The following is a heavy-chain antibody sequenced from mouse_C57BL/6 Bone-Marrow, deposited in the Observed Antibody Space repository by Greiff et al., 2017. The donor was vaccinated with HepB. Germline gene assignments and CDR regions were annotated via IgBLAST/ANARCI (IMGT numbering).Heavy chain of an antibody. Sequence: VQLQQSGAELVRPGASVKLSCKASGYTFTDYYINWVKQRPGQGLEWIARIYPGSGNTYYNEKFKGKATLTAEKSSSTAYMQLSSLTSEDSAVYFCARPDYYGSSYYAMDYWGQGTSVTVSS. D-gene: IGHD1-1*01. CDR1: GYTFTDYY. J-gene: IGHJ4*01. CDR3: ARPDYYGSSYYAMDY. V-gene: IGHV1-76*01. CDR2: IYPGSGNT.